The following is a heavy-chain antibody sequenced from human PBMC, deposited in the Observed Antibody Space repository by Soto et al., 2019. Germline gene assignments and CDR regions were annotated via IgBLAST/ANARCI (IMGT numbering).Heavy chain of an antibody. CDR1: GYTFTSYY. V-gene: IGHV1-46*03. CDR3: ARDLSVDTAMVTKAHAFDI. J-gene: IGHJ3*02. CDR2: INPSGGST. D-gene: IGHD5-18*01. Sequence: ASVKVSCKASGYTFTSYYMHWVRQAPEQGLEWMGIINPSGGSTSYAQKFQGRVTMTRDTSTSTVYMELSSLRSEDTAVYYCARDLSVDTAMVTKAHAFDIWGQGTMVTVSS.